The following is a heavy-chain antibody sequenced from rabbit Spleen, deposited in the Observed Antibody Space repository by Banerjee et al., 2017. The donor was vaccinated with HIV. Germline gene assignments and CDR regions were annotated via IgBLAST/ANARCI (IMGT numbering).Heavy chain of an antibody. CDR1: GFSFSSRYY. CDR2: IDAGSSGIT. V-gene: IGHV1S40*01. J-gene: IGHJ4*01. CDR3: ARDDTASNVPFNL. D-gene: IGHD1-1*01. Sequence: QSLEESGGGLVQPEGSLALTCKASGFSFSSRYYMSWVRQAPGKGLEWIACIDAGSSGITYYASWAKGRFTISKTSSTTVTLQMTSLTAADTATYFCARDDTASNVPFNLWGPGTLVTVS.